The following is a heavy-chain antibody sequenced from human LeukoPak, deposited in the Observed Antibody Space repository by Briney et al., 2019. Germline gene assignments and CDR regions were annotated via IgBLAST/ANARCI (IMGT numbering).Heavy chain of an antibody. Sequence: GGSLRLSCAASGFNVSSNYMSWVRQASGRGLEWVSALYSGGYTDYADSVRGRFTISRDNSKNTLYLQMNSLRAEDTAVYYCAKFPPFGSGNYFDYWGQGTLVTVSS. CDR3: AKFPPFGSGNYFDY. CDR2: LYSGGYT. V-gene: IGHV3-53*01. J-gene: IGHJ4*02. D-gene: IGHD3-10*01. CDR1: GFNVSSNY.